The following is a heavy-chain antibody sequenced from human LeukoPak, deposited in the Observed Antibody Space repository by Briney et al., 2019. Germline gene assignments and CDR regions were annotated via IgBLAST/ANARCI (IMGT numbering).Heavy chain of an antibody. D-gene: IGHD6-13*01. CDR3: ARHAAAGTDDY. CDR2: INSNSGGT. Sequence: ASVKVSCKASGYTFTGYYMHWVRQAPGQGLEWMGWINSNSGGTNYAQKFQGRVTMTTDTSTSTAYMELRSLRSDDTAVYYCARHAAAGTDDYWGQGTLVTVSS. CDR1: GYTFTGYY. J-gene: IGHJ4*02. V-gene: IGHV1-2*02.